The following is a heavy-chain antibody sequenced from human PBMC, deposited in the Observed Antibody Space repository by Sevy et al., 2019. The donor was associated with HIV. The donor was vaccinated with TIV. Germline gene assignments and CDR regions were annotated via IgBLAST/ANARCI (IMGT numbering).Heavy chain of an antibody. CDR3: VKHLRGSYYYYGMDV. Sequence: GGSLRLSCSASGFTFSSYAMHWVRQAPGKGLEYVSAISSNGGSTYYADSVKGRFTISRDNSKNTLYLQMSSLRAEDTAVYYCVKHLRGSYYYYGMDVWCQGTTVTVSS. J-gene: IGHJ6*02. CDR1: GFTFSSYA. V-gene: IGHV3-64D*06. CDR2: ISSNGGST.